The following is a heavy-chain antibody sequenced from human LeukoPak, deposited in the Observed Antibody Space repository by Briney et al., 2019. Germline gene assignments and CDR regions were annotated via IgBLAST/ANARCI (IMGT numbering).Heavy chain of an antibody. V-gene: IGHV3-64D*06. J-gene: IGHJ3*02. Sequence: GGSLRLSCSASGFTFSSYAMHWVRQAPGKGLEYVSGISINGGSTDYADSVKGRFTISRDNSKNTVYLQMSSLRAEDTAVYYCVKESRVVRGVIMDAFDMWAKGQWSPSLQ. CDR1: GFTFSSYA. D-gene: IGHD3-10*01. CDR3: VKESRVVRGVIMDAFDM. CDR2: ISINGGST.